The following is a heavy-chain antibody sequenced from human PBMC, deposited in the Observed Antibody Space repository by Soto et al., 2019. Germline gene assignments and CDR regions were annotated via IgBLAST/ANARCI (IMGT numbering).Heavy chain of an antibody. Sequence: QVQLQESGPGLVKPSQTLSLTCTVSGGSINSGGYCWSWIRQHPGKGLDWIGCISYGGSTSYNPSLKSRVTISVDTSKNQFSLKLTSVTAEDTAVYYCSRGILVWGQGALITVSS. CDR1: GGSINSGGYC. CDR3: SRGILV. CDR2: ISYGGST. D-gene: IGHD5-18*01. V-gene: IGHV4-31*03. J-gene: IGHJ4*02.